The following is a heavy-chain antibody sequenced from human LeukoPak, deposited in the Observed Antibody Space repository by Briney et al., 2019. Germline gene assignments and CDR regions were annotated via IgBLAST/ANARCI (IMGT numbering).Heavy chain of an antibody. Sequence: GGSLRLSCAASGFTVSSNYMSWVRQAPGKGLEWVSVIYSGGSTYYADSVKGRFTISRDNSKNTLYLQMNSLRAEDTAVYYCARGIPYQLLGAYFGYWGQGTLVTVSS. CDR2: IYSGGST. CDR1: GFTVSSNY. CDR3: ARGIPYQLLGAYFGY. J-gene: IGHJ4*02. V-gene: IGHV3-53*01. D-gene: IGHD2-2*01.